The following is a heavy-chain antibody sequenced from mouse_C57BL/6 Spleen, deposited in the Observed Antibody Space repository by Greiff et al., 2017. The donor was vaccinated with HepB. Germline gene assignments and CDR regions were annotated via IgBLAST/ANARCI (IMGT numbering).Heavy chain of an antibody. Sequence: DVKLVESGAELVRPGASVKLSCTASGFNIKDDYMHWVKQRPEQGLEWIGWIDPENGDTEYASKFQGKATITADTSSNTAYLQLSSLTSEDTAVYYCTTLRRGFAYWGQGTLVTVSA. CDR1: GFNIKDDY. CDR3: TTLRRGFAY. CDR2: IDPENGDT. D-gene: IGHD2-12*01. J-gene: IGHJ3*01. V-gene: IGHV14-4*01.